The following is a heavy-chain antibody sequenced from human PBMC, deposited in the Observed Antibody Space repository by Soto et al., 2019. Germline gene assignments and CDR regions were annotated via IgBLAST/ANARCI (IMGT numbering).Heavy chain of an antibody. CDR1: CGSISSYY. CDR2: IYYSGST. V-gene: IGHV4-59*01. Sequence: SETLSLTCTFSCGSISSYYWSWIRQPPGKGLEWIGYIYYSGSTNYNPSLKSRVTISVDTSKNQFSLKLSSVTAADTAVYYCASQVSYGSGWFDPWGQGTLVTVSS. CDR3: ASQVSYGSGWFDP. J-gene: IGHJ5*02. D-gene: IGHD5-18*01.